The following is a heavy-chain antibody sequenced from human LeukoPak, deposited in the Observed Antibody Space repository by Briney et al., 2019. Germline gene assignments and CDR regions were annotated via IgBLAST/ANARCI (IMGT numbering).Heavy chain of an antibody. J-gene: IGHJ4*02. CDR3: ARGYGDTPYYFDY. CDR1: GDSISSGDYC. CDR2: IHTSGST. Sequence: SQTLSLTCTVSGDSISSGDYCWSWIRQPAGKGLEWIGRIHTSGSTTYNPSLKSRVTMSVDTSKNQFSLRLRSVTAADTAVYYCARGYGDTPYYFDYWGQGTLVTVSS. D-gene: IGHD3-10*01. V-gene: IGHV4-61*02.